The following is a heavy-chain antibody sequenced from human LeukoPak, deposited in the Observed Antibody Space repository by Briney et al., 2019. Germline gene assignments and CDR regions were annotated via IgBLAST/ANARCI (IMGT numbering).Heavy chain of an antibody. D-gene: IGHD4-23*01. Sequence: ASVKVSCKASGYTFTSYDINWVRQATGQGLEWMGWMNPNSGNTGYAQKFQGRVTMTRNTSISTAYMELSSLRSEDTAVYYCAVNEASTVTPTMNYWGQGTLVTVSS. CDR2: MNPNSGNT. J-gene: IGHJ4*02. CDR3: AVNEASTVTPTMNY. V-gene: IGHV1-8*01. CDR1: GYTFTSYD.